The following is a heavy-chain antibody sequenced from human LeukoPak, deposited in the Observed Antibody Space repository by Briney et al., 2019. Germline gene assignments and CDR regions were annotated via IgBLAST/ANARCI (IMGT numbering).Heavy chain of an antibody. CDR3: AELGITMIGGV. CDR1: GFTFSSYE. CDR2: ISSSGSTI. D-gene: IGHD3-10*02. J-gene: IGHJ6*04. V-gene: IGHV3-48*03. Sequence: GGSLRLSCAASGFTFSSYEMNWVRQAPGKGLEWVSYISSSGSTIYYADSVKGRFTISRDNAENSLYLQMNSLRAEDTAVYYCAELGITMIGGVWGKGTTVTISS.